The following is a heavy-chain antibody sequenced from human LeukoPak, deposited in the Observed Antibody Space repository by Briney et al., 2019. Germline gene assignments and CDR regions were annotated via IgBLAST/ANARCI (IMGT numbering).Heavy chain of an antibody. CDR3: ASKVGIGFDY. D-gene: IGHD2-21*01. J-gene: IGHJ4*02. CDR2: IYISGNT. Sequence: SETLSLTCTVSGGSISSYYWNWIRQPAGKGLEWIGRIYISGNTNYNPSLQSRATMSVATAKNQLSLRLTSVTAAGTAVYYCASKVGIGFDYWGQGTLVTVSS. V-gene: IGHV4-4*07. CDR1: GGSISSYY.